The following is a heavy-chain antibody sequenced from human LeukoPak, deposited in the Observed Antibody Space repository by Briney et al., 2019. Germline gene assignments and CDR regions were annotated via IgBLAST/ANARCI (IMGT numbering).Heavy chain of an antibody. J-gene: IGHJ4*02. CDR1: GGSISSGGYY. Sequence: PSETLSLSCTVSGGSISSGGYYWTWIRQHPGKGLEWIGYIYYSGNTYYNPSLKSRVTISVDTSKNQFSLKLNSVTAADTAVYYCAAERLKANIDYWGQGTLVTVSS. CDR3: AAERLKANIDY. D-gene: IGHD1-1*01. CDR2: IYYSGNT. V-gene: IGHV4-31*03.